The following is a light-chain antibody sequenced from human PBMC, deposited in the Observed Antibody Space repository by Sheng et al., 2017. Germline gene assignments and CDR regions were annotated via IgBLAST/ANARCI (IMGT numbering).Light chain of an antibody. CDR3: QEYASYSWT. Sequence: DIQLTQSPSTMSASVGDRVTITCRASESISAWLAWYQQKPGKAPKLLIYRASSLESGVPSRFSGSASGTEFTFTISSLQPDDAATYYCQEYASYSWTFGQRDRRW. CDR2: RAS. V-gene: IGKV1-5*03. J-gene: IGKJ1*01. CDR1: ESISAW.